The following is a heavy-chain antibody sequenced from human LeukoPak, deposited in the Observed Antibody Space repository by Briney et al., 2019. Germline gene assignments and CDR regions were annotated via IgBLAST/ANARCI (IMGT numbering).Heavy chain of an antibody. CDR3: ARDYYVRDAFDI. D-gene: IGHD3-10*02. Sequence: GGSLRLSWAASGFTFSSYSMNWVRQAPGKGLEWVSSISSSSSYIYYADSVKGRFTISRDNAKNSLYLQMNSLRAEDTAVYYCARDYYVRDAFDIWGQGTMVTVSS. CDR2: ISSSSSYI. J-gene: IGHJ3*02. V-gene: IGHV3-21*01. CDR1: GFTFSSYS.